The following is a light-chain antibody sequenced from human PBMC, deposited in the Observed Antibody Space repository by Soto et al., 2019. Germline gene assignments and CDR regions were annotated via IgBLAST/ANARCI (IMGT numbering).Light chain of an antibody. Sequence: DIVMTQSPDSLAVSLGERATINCKSSQSVLYSSNNKNYLAWYQQKPGQPPNLLIYWASTRESGVPDRFSGSGSGTDFTLTISSLQAEDVAVYYCQQYYSTPPRFGQGTKVEIK. CDR2: WAS. CDR3: QQYYSTPPR. J-gene: IGKJ1*01. V-gene: IGKV4-1*01. CDR1: QSVLYSSNNKNY.